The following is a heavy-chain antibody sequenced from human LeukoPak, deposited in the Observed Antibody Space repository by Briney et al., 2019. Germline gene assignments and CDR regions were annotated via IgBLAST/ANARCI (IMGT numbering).Heavy chain of an antibody. D-gene: IGHD2-2*01. CDR2: INPNSGGT. CDR3: ARTPRKRNIVVVPRFDP. J-gene: IGHJ5*02. V-gene: IGHV1-2*02. Sequence: ASVKVSCKASGYTFTGYYMHWVRQAPGQGLEWMGWINPNSGGTNYAQKFQGRVTMTRDTSISTAYMELSSLRSEDTAVYYCARTPRKRNIVVVPRFDPWGQGTLVTVSS. CDR1: GYTFTGYY.